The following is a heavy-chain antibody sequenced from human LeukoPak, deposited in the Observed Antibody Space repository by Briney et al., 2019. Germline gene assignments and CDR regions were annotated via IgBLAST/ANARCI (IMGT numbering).Heavy chain of an antibody. CDR3: ARTRRAVAGVFDY. CDR1: GFTFSSYS. CDR2: ISSSSSYI. J-gene: IGHJ4*02. Sequence: GSLRLSCAASGFTFSSYSMNWVRQAPGKGLEWVSSISSSSSYIYYADSVKGRFTISRDNAKNSLYLQMNSLRAEDTAVYYCARTRRAVAGVFDYWGQGTLVTVSS. D-gene: IGHD6-19*01. V-gene: IGHV3-21*01.